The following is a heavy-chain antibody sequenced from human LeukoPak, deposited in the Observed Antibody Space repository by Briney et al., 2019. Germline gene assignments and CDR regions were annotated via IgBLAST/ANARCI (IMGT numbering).Heavy chain of an antibody. CDR3: AGGYSYGLYDY. Sequence: GGSLRLSCAASGFTFSDYYMSYIRQAPGKGLEWVSYISTTSTYTDYADSVRGRFTISRDNAKNLLYLQMNSLRPEDTAVYYCAGGYSYGLYDYWGQGTLVTVSS. D-gene: IGHD5-18*01. J-gene: IGHJ4*02. V-gene: IGHV3-11*05. CDR1: GFTFSDYY. CDR2: ISTTSTYT.